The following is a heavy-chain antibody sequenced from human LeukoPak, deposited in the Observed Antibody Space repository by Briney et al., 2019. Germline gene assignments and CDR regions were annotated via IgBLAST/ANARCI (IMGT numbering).Heavy chain of an antibody. CDR3: AKGNWRYFDY. D-gene: IGHD1-1*01. Sequence: GGSLRLSCAASGLTFSTYVMRWVRQAPGKGLEWVSAISGSGGSTYYADSVKGRFTISRDNSKNTLYLQMNSLGADDTAVYYCAKGNWRYFDYWGQGTLVTVSS. J-gene: IGHJ4*02. CDR2: ISGSGGST. V-gene: IGHV3-23*01. CDR1: GLTFSTYV.